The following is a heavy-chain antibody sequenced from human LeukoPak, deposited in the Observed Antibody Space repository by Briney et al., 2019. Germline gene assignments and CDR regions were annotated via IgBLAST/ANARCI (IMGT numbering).Heavy chain of an antibody. J-gene: IGHJ6*03. CDR1: GGSISSGGYY. D-gene: IGHD6-6*01. V-gene: IGHV4-30-2*01. CDR3: ARVGGAARLYYYYYMDV. CDR2: IYHSGST. Sequence: SETLSLTCTVSGGSISSGGYYWSWIRQPPGKGLEWIGYIYHSGSTYYNPSLKSRVTISVDRSKNQFSLKLSSVTAADTAVYYCARVGGAARLYYYYYMDVWGKGTMVTVSS.